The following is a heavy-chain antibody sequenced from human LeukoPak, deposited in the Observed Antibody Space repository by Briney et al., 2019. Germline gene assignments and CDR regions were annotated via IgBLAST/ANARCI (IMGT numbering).Heavy chain of an antibody. CDR3: ARYFLYYYDSSGASRFDY. V-gene: IGHV3-21*06. J-gene: IGHJ4*02. D-gene: IGHD3-22*01. Sequence: GGSLRLSCAASGFTFSSYSMNWVRQVPGKGLEWVSSISSGSTYLDYADSVRGRFTISRDNAKNSLYLQMNSLRAEDTAVYYCARYFLYYYDSSGASRFDYWGQGTLVTVSS. CDR2: ISSGSTYL. CDR1: GFTFSSYS.